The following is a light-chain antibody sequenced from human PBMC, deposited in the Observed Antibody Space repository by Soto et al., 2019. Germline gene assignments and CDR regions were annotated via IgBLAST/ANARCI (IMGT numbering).Light chain of an antibody. CDR1: NSDVGAYNY. J-gene: IGLJ1*01. V-gene: IGLV2-14*03. Sequence: QSALTQPASVSGSPGQSITISCTGTNSDVGAYNYVSWYQHHPGKAPKLMIYDVNNRPSGVSNRFSGSKSGNTASLTISGLQAEDGGDYYGIPYTGSPPVYVFGGGTKVTVL. CDR2: DVN. CDR3: IPYTGSPPVYV.